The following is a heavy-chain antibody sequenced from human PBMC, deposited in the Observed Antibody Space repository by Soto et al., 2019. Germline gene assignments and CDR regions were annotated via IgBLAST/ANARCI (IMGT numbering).Heavy chain of an antibody. D-gene: IGHD3-3*01. CDR2: INSDGSGI. J-gene: IGHJ4*02. V-gene: IGHV3-74*01. CDR3: ARLPVDTITSLDY. Sequence: EVQLVESGGDLVQPGGFLRLSCATSGFTFSRYWMHWVRQVPGKGLVWVSRINSDGSGISYSDSVKGRFTISRDNAKNTLYLQMNSLRVEDTAVYYCARLPVDTITSLDYWGQGTLVTVSS. CDR1: GFTFSRYW.